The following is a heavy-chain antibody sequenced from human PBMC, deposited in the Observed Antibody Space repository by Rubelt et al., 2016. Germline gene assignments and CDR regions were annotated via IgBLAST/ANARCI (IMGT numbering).Heavy chain of an antibody. Sequence: GFTFNNYWMNWVRQAPGKGLEWVANIKQDGSEKYYVDSVKGRLTISRDNAKNSLYLQMNSLRAEDTAVYYCASDCYYNSSNYYGGLDYWGQGILVTVSS. CDR1: GFTFNNYW. V-gene: IGHV3-7*01. D-gene: IGHD3-22*01. CDR2: IKQDGSEK. J-gene: IGHJ4*02. CDR3: ASDCYYNSSNYYGGLDY.